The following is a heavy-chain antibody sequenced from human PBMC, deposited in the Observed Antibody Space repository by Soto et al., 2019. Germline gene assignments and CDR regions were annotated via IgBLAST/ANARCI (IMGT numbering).Heavy chain of an antibody. V-gene: IGHV3-30*04. CDR2: ISYDGSNK. Sequence: PGVSLRLSCAASGFSFSSYSMHWVRQAPGKGLEWVAVISYDGSNKYYADSVKGRFTITRDSSKNTVSLQMNSLRLEDTAVYYCARAPPRGIAAPGTWGSGMDVWGQGTTVTVSS. J-gene: IGHJ6*02. CDR3: ARAPPRGIAAPGTWGSGMDV. CDR1: GFSFSSYS. D-gene: IGHD6-13*01.